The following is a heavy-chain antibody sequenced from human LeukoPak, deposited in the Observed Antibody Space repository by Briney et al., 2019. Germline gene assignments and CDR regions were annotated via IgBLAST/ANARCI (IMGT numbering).Heavy chain of an antibody. CDR2: IYYSGST. J-gene: IGHJ5*02. CDR3: ARDSPLMEYYYDSSGFGWFDP. D-gene: IGHD3-22*01. CDR1: GGSISSYY. V-gene: IGHV4-59*01. Sequence: PSETLFLTCTVSGGSISSYYWSWIRQPPGKGLEWIGYIYYSGSTNYNPSLKSRVTISVDTSKNQFSLKLSSVTAADTAVYYCARDSPLMEYYYDSSGFGWFDPWGQGTLVTVSS.